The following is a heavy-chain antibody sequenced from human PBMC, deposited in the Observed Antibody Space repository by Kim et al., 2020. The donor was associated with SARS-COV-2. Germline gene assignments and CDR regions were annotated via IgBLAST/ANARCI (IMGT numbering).Heavy chain of an antibody. Sequence: ASVKVSCKASGYTFTSYAMHWVRQAPGQRLEWMGWINAGNGNTKYSQKFQGRVTITRDTSASTAYMELSSLRSEDTAVYYCARTGGVGATQLDYYYYMDVWGKGTTVTVSS. CDR1: GYTFTSYA. D-gene: IGHD1-26*01. J-gene: IGHJ6*03. CDR2: INAGNGNT. V-gene: IGHV1-3*01. CDR3: ARTGGVGATQLDYYYYMDV.